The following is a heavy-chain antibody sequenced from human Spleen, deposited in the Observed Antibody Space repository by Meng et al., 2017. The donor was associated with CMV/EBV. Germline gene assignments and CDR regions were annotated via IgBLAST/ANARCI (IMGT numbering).Heavy chain of an antibody. V-gene: IGHV3-21*01. CDR3: ARDQLSSTNSWSLDS. CDR2: ISSTSSFI. D-gene: IGHD6-13*01. CDR1: GFHFSSYS. Sequence: GESLKISCAAFGFHFSSYSMHWVRQTTGQGLEWVSCISSTSSFIYYTGSVKGRFTISRDNRKNSLYMQMNYLRAEDTAVYYCARDQLSSTNSWSLDSWGQGTLVTVST. J-gene: IGHJ4*02.